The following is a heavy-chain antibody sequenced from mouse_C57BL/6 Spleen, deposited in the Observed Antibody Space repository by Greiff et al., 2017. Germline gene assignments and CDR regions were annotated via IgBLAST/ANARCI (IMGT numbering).Heavy chain of an antibody. D-gene: IGHD1-1*01. CDR1: GYTFTSYW. CDR2: IYPGSGST. CDR3: ARGQYYGSSYCYFDY. Sequence: VQLQQSGAELVKPGASVKMSCKASGYTFTSYWITWVKQRPGQGLEWIGDIYPGSGSTNYNEKFKSKATLTVDTSSSTAYMQLSSLTSEDSAVYYCARGQYYGSSYCYFDYWGQGTTLTVSS. J-gene: IGHJ2*01. V-gene: IGHV1-55*01.